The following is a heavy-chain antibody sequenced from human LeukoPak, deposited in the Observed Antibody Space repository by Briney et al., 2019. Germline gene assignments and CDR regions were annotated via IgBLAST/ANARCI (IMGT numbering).Heavy chain of an antibody. J-gene: IGHJ4*02. CDR2: INSDGGST. CDR3: ARLEIGGYSYGYFY. Sequence: GGSLRLSCAASGFTFSSYWMHWVRQAPGKGLVWVSRINSDGGSTSYADSVKGRFTISRDNAKNTLYLQMNSLRAEDTAVYYCARLEIGGYSYGYFYWGQGTLVTVSS. D-gene: IGHD5-18*01. V-gene: IGHV3-74*01. CDR1: GFTFSSYW.